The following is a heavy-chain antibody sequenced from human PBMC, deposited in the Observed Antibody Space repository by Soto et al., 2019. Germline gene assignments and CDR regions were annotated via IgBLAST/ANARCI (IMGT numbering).Heavy chain of an antibody. J-gene: IGHJ2*01. CDR1: EDTFRNYA. V-gene: IGHV1-69*06. Sequence: QVELVQSGAEVKKPGSSVKVSCQASEDTFRNYAISWVRQAPGQGLEWMGGIIPIFGTANYAQKFQGRVTITADTCANTVYLELSMLRSEDTAVYYCASTTYVSSAYYYSYLGLWGRGTLVTVA. CDR2: IIPIFGTA. D-gene: IGHD3-22*01. CDR3: ASTTYVSSAYYYSYLGL.